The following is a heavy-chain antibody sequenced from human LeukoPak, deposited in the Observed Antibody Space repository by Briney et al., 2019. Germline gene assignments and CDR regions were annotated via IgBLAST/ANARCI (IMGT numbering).Heavy chain of an antibody. Sequence: SGKVSCKVSRGTLSRYAISWVRQAHGEGSEWMGGIITIVGTSNYAQQFKGRVTITADESTSTAYMKLSSLRSEDTAVYYCAQTIQGYSGYDSGVVWGKGTTVTVSS. CDR2: IITIVGTS. CDR1: RGTLSRYA. CDR3: AQTIQGYSGYDSGVV. D-gene: IGHD5-12*01. V-gene: IGHV1-69*13. J-gene: IGHJ6*04.